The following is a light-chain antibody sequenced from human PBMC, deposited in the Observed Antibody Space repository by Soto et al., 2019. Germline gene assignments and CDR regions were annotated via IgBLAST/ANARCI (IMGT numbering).Light chain of an antibody. J-gene: IGLJ3*02. CDR3: SSYTSSSTGV. CDR2: EVT. Sequence: QSALTQPASVSGSPGQSITISCTGTSSDVGGYNYVSWYQHHPGKAPKLIICEVTNRPSGVSNRFSGSKSGNTASLTISGLQADDEADYYCSSYTSSSTGVFGGGTKLTVL. V-gene: IGLV2-14*01. CDR1: SSDVGGYNY.